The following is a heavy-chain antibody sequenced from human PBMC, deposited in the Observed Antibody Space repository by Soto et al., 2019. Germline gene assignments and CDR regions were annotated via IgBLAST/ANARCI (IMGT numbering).Heavy chain of an antibody. CDR3: ARQWLVHLDAFDI. CDR1: GYTFTGYY. Sequence: ASVKVSCKASGYTFTGYYMHWVRQAPGQGLEWMGWINPNSGGTNYAQKIQGWVTMTRDTTISTAYMELSRLRFDDTAVYYCARQWLVHLDAFDIWGQGTMVTVSS. D-gene: IGHD6-19*01. CDR2: INPNSGGT. J-gene: IGHJ3*02. V-gene: IGHV1-2*04.